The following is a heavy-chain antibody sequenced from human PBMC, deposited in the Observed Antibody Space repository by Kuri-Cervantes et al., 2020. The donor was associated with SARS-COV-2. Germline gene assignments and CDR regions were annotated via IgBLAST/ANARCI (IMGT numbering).Heavy chain of an antibody. V-gene: IGHV4-31*02. CDR2: IYYSGSA. J-gene: IGHJ4*02. D-gene: IGHD3-3*01. Sequence: LRLSCAVSGGSINGGGHFWNWIRQHPGKGLEWIGYIYYSGSAYYNRSLKSRVTMSVDTSKNQFSLKLSSVTAADTAVYYCARELTYYDFWSGYSPAYYFDYWGQGTLVTVSS. CDR3: ARELTYYDFWSGYSPAYYFDY. CDR1: GGSINGGGHF.